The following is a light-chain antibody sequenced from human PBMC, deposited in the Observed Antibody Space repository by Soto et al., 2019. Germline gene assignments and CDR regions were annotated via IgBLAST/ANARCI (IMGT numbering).Light chain of an antibody. J-gene: IGKJ5*01. CDR2: WAS. V-gene: IGKV4-1*01. CDR3: QQYYSAPIT. CDR1: QSVLYSSNNQNY. Sequence: DIVMTQSPDSLAVSLGERATINYKSSQSVLYSSNNQNYLAWYQQKPGQPPKLLIYWASTRESGVPDRFSGSGSATDFTLTISSLQAEDVAVYYCQQYYSAPITFGQGTRLEIK.